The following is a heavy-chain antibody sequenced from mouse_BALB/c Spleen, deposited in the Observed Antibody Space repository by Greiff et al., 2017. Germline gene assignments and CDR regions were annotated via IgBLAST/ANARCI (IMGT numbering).Heavy chain of an antibody. J-gene: IGHJ1*01. CDR2: IDPETGGT. V-gene: IGHV1-15*01. D-gene: IGHD1-1*01. CDR3: TRSGYYGSSWYFDV. CDR1: GYTFTDYE. Sequence: QVQLQQSGAELVRPGASVTLSCKASGYTFTDYEMHWVKQTPVHGLEWIGAIDPETGGTAYNQKFKGKATLTADKSSSTAYMELRSLTSEDSAVYYCTRSGYYGSSWYFDVWGAGTTVTVSS.